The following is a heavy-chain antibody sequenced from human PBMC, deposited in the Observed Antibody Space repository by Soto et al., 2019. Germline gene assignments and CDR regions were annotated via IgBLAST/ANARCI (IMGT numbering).Heavy chain of an antibody. Sequence: QVQLQESGPGLVRPSQTLSLTCTVSGGSISFDHYHWTWIRQPAGQGLEWIGYIHYSGSFYYNPSLQSRVSLSVDTSKNLFSLKLSSVTAADTAVYFCVREDDGGDSDYYGLYVWGQGTTVTVSS. V-gene: IGHV4-30-4*01. J-gene: IGHJ6*02. CDR1: GGSISFDHYH. CDR2: IHYSGSF. D-gene: IGHD2-21*02. CDR3: VREDDGGDSDYYGLYV.